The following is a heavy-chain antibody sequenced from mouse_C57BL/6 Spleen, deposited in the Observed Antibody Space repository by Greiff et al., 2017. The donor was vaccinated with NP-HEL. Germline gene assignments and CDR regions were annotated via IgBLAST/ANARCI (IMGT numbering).Heavy chain of an antibody. CDR3: ARTGSYYAMDY. V-gene: IGHV7-3*01. D-gene: IGHD4-1*01. CDR1: GFTFTDYY. Sequence: EVKLMESGGGLVQPGGSLSLSCAASGFTFTDYYMSWVRQPPGKALEWLGFIRNKANGYTTEYSASVKGRFTISRDNSQSILYLQMNALGAEDSATYYCARTGSYYAMDYWGQGTSVTVSS. CDR2: IRNKANGYTT. J-gene: IGHJ4*01.